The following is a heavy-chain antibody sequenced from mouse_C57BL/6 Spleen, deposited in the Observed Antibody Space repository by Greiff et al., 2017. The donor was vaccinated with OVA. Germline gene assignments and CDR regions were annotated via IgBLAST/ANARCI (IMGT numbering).Heavy chain of an antibody. CDR1: GYTFTSYW. V-gene: IGHV1-55*01. CDR3: ARHYYAMDY. Sequence: VQLQESGAELVKPGASVKMSCKASGYTFTSYWITWVKQRPGQGLEWIGDIYPGSGSTNYNEKFKSKATLTVDTSSSTAYMQLSSLTSEDSAVYYCARHYYAMDYWGQGTSVTVSS. CDR2: IYPGSGST. J-gene: IGHJ4*01.